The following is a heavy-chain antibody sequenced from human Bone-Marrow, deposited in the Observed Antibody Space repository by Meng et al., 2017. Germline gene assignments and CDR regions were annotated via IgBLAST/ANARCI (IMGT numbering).Heavy chain of an antibody. CDR3: AASSGWYRIDS. D-gene: IGHD6-19*01. CDR1: GASVSSGYW. CDR2: FHHSGTT. Sequence: QVQRQESAPGMVKPSGTLSLTCGVSGASVSSGYWWTWVRQPPGKGLEWIGEFHHSGTTNYNPSLRSRVTISVDTSKNQFSLRLTSVTAADTAVYYCAASSGWYRIDSWGQGTLVTVSS. V-gene: IGHV4-4*02. J-gene: IGHJ4*02.